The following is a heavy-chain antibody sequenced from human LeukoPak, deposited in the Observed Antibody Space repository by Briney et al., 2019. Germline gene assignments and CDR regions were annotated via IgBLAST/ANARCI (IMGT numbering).Heavy chain of an antibody. CDR3: ARGPLGYCSSTSCYQGYYYYGMDV. V-gene: IGHV1-69*01. J-gene: IGHJ6*02. Sequence: SVKVSCKASVGTFSSYAISWVRQAPGQGLEWMGEIIPIFGTAHYAQKFQGRVTITADESTSTAYMELSSLRSEDTAVYYCARGPLGYCSSTSCYQGYYYYGMDVWGQGTTVTVSS. CDR2: IIPIFGTA. D-gene: IGHD2-2*01. CDR1: VGTFSSYA.